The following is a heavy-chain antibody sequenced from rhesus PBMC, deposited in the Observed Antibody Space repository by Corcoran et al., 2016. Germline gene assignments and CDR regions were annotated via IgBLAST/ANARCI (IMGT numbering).Heavy chain of an antibody. CDR3: SRDNGNYFDY. V-gene: IGHV3-134*01. J-gene: IGHJ4*01. Sequence: DVQLVESGGALAQPGGSLRLSCAASGFTFDDYAMSLVRQAPGQGLGWVSRISWDGGSTYYADSVEGRFTISRDNAKNTLYLQMDRLRAEDTALYYCSRDNGNYFDYWGQGVLVTVSS. D-gene: IGHD4-17*01. CDR1: GFTFDDYA. CDR2: ISWDGGST.